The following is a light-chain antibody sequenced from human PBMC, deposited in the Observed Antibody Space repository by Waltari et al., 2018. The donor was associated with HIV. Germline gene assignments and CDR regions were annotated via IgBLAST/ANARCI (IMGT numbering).Light chain of an antibody. Sequence: EIVLTQSPATLSLSPGERATLSCRASQIISNYLAWYQQKPGQAPRLLIYDAANRATGVPARFSGSGSGTDFTLTISSLEPEDFAVYYCQQHETSPLTFGGGTKVKIK. CDR1: QIISNY. CDR2: DAA. V-gene: IGKV3-11*01. CDR3: QQHETSPLT. J-gene: IGKJ4*01.